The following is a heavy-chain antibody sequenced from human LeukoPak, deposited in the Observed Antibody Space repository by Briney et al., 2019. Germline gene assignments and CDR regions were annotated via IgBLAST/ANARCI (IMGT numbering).Heavy chain of an antibody. J-gene: IGHJ4*02. CDR2: IKSKTDGGTT. Sequence: PGGSLRLSCAASGFTFSNAWMSWVRQAPGKGLEWVGRIKSKTDGGTTDYAAPVKGRFTISRDDSKNTLYLQMNSLKTEDTAVYYCTTDQSSGYSGDYWGQGTLVTVSS. CDR3: TTDQSSGYSGDY. V-gene: IGHV3-15*01. D-gene: IGHD3-22*01. CDR1: GFTFSNAW.